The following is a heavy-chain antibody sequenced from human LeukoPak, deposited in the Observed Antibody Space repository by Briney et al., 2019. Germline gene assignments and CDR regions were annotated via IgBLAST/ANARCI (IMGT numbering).Heavy chain of an antibody. Sequence: ASVKVSCTASGYTFTGYYMHWVRQAPGQGLEWMGRINPNSGGTNYAQKFQGRVTMTRDTSISTAYMELSRLRSDDTAVYYCARDYHYCSGGSCYDDGDYWGQGTLVTVSS. CDR2: INPNSGGT. J-gene: IGHJ4*02. V-gene: IGHV1-2*06. CDR1: GYTFTGYY. CDR3: ARDYHYCSGGSCYDDGDY. D-gene: IGHD2-15*01.